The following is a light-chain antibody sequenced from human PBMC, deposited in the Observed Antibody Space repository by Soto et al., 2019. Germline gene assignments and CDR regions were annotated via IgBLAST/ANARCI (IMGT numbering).Light chain of an antibody. V-gene: IGLV1-40*01. Sequence: QSVLTQPPSVSGAPGQRVTISCTGSSSNIGAGYDVPWYQQLPGKAPKLLIYGNSNRPSGVPDRFSGSKSGTSAALAITGVQAEDDADYYCQSSDSSMSGVVFGGGTKLTVL. J-gene: IGLJ2*01. CDR3: QSSDSSMSGVV. CDR2: GNS. CDR1: SSNIGAGYD.